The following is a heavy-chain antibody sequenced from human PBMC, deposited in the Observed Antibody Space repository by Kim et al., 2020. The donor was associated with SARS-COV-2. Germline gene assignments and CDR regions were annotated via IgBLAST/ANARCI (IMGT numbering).Heavy chain of an antibody. CDR3: ARAGN. V-gene: IGHV3-7*03. Sequence: GGSLRLSCAASRFDFSGDWMSWVRQAPGKGPEWVASIKPDGNVEFYVDSLKGRFTISRYNAKKSLYLEMNSLGVEDTALYYCARAGNWGQGTLVTVSS. CDR1: RFDFSGDW. CDR2: IKPDGNVE. J-gene: IGHJ4*02.